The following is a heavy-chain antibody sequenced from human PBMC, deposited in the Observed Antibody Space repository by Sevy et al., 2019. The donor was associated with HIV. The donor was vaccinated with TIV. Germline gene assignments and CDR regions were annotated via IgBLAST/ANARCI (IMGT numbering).Heavy chain of an antibody. CDR1: GFNVNDNY. J-gene: IGHJ6*02. D-gene: IGHD3-16*02. Sequence: GGSLSLSCAASGFNVNDNYMTWVRQAPGKGLEWVSIIYADGSSYYADSVKGRFTMSKDDSKYIVILQMNSLRADDTVVYYLAGDRRVCGNECYLYYYYGMDVWGQGTAVTVSS. CDR3: AGDRRVCGNECYLYYYYGMDV. V-gene: IGHV3-53*01. CDR2: IYADGSS.